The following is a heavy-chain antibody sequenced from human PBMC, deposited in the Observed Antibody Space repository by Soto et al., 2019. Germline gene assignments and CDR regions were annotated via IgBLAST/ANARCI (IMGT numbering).Heavy chain of an antibody. Sequence: ASVKVSCKASGYTFTSYAMHWVRQAPGQRLEWMGWINAGNGNTKYSQKFQGRVTITRDTSASTAYMELSSLRSEDTAVYYYDSSGYYWRDYYGMDVWGQGTTVTVSS. CDR3: DSSGYYWRDYYGMDV. CDR1: GYTFTSYA. CDR2: INAGNGNT. J-gene: IGHJ6*02. V-gene: IGHV1-3*01. D-gene: IGHD3-22*01.